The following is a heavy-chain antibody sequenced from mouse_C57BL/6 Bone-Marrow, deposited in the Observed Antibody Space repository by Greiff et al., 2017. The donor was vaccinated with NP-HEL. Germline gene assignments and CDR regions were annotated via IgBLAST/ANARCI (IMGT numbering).Heavy chain of an antibody. CDR3: TSWLLRFAWFAY. D-gene: IGHD1-1*01. CDR1: GYTFTDYE. Sequence: VQLQQSGAELVRPGASVTLSCKASGYTFTDYEMHWVKQTPVHGLEWIGAIDPETGGTAYNQKFKGKAILTADKSSSTAYMELRSLTSEVSAVYYCTSWLLRFAWFAYWGQGTLVTVSA. J-gene: IGHJ3*01. V-gene: IGHV1-15*01. CDR2: IDPETGGT.